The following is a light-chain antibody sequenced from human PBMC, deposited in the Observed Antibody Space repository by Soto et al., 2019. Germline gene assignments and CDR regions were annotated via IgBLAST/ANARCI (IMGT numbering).Light chain of an antibody. Sequence: DIVMIQSPDSLAVSLGERATINCKSSQSVFSTSSSKNYLAGYQQKPGQPPRLLLYWASTRESGVPDQFSGSGSGTDFTLTFSSLQAEDAAVYYCQQFYTTPHTFGQGTKVEIK. CDR3: QQFYTTPHT. CDR1: QSVFSTSSSKNY. V-gene: IGKV4-1*01. CDR2: WAS. J-gene: IGKJ1*01.